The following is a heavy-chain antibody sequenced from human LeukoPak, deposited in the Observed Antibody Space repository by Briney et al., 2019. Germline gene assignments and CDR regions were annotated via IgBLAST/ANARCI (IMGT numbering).Heavy chain of an antibody. CDR2: IKQDGAEK. J-gene: IGHJ4*02. Sequence: GGSLRLSCAASGFSFTTYWMSWVRQAPGKGLEWVANIKQDGAEKYYVDSVKGRFTISRDNAKNSLYLQMNSLRVEDTAVYYCAKLAKYFYGSETYYFFEHWGQGTPVTASS. V-gene: IGHV3-7*01. CDR3: AKLAKYFYGSETYYFFEH. CDR1: GFSFTTYW. D-gene: IGHD3-10*01.